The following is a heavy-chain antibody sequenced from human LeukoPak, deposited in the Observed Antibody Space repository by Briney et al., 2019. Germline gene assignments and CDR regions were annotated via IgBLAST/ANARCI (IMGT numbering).Heavy chain of an antibody. V-gene: IGHV3-15*01. CDR2: IRSKTDGGTT. CDR3: AKHIYGVVSIQQ. J-gene: IGHJ1*01. D-gene: IGHD3-3*01. CDR1: GFTFRDAW. Sequence: GGSLRLSCAASGFTFRDAWITWVRQAPGKGLEWVGRIRSKTDGGTTDYAVSVQGRFTISRDDSKNTLYLQMSSLKTEDTAVYYCAKHIYGVVSIQQWDQGTLVTVSS.